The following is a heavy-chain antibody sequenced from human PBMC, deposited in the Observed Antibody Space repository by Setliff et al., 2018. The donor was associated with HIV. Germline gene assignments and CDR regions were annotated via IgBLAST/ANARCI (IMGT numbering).Heavy chain of an antibody. Sequence: PGGSLRLSCASSGFTFSSYAMTWVRQAPGKGLECVAVISGSGGDTYYADSVKGRFVISREKSKSTLYLQMNSLRAEDTAVYYCARLGSGWSDSYYYAMDIWGQGITVTVSS. CDR1: GFTFSSYA. D-gene: IGHD6-19*01. J-gene: IGHJ6*02. CDR2: ISGSGGDT. V-gene: IGHV3-23*01. CDR3: ARLGSGWSDSYYYAMDI.